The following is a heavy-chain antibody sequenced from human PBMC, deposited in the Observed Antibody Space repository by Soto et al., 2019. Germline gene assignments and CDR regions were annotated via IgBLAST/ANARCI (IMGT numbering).Heavy chain of an antibody. CDR3: ATIRVAARLMPTGMVDY. J-gene: IGHJ4*02. V-gene: IGHV4-39*01. CDR2: IYYSGST. D-gene: IGHD6-6*01. Sequence: SETLSLTCTVSGGSISSSSYYWGWIRQPPGKGLKWIGSIYYSGSTYYNPSLKSRVTISVDTSKNQFSLKLSSVTAADTAVYYCATIRVAARLMPTGMVDYWGQGTLVTVSS. CDR1: GGSISSSSYY.